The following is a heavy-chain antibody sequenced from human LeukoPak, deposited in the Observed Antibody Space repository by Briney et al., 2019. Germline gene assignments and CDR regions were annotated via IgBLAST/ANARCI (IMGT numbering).Heavy chain of an antibody. Sequence: GGSLRLSCAASGFTFSDYYMSWIRQAPGKGLEWVANIKQDGSEKYYVDSVKGRFTISRDNAKNSLYLQMNSLRAEDTAVYYCATSGDYGDYFDYWGQGTLVTVSS. D-gene: IGHD4-17*01. J-gene: IGHJ4*02. V-gene: IGHV3-7*01. CDR2: IKQDGSEK. CDR3: ATSGDYGDYFDY. CDR1: GFTFSDYY.